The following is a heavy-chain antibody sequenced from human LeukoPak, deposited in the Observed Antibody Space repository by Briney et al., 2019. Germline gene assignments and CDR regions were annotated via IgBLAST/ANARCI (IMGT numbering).Heavy chain of an antibody. CDR3: ARGIRAGVWAFDI. D-gene: IGHD3-10*01. CDR2: ISTAGDP. V-gene: IGHV3-13*04. CDR1: GFTVSNYD. Sequence: PGGSLRLSCAASGFTVSNYDLHWVRQGTGKGLEWVSGISTAGDPYYPGSVKGRFIISRENAKKSLYLQMNSLRDGDTAVYYCARGIRAGVWAFDIWGQGTMVTVAS. J-gene: IGHJ3*02.